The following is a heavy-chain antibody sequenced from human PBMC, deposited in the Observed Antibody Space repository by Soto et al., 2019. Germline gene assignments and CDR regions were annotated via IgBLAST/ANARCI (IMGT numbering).Heavy chain of an antibody. V-gene: IGHV3-21*06. J-gene: IGHJ4*02. D-gene: IGHD3-10*01. Sequence: GVSMRLSCAASGFPISSFSMNWVSQAPGKGLEWVAAITSRSTYIKYADSVKGRFTVSRDNAKNSLYLEMNSLRAEDTAVYYCARDRGGWGTGFGELVPEYTYSGQGTLVTVSS. CDR3: ARDRGGWGTGFGELVPEYTY. CDR2: ITSRSTYI. CDR1: GFPISSFS.